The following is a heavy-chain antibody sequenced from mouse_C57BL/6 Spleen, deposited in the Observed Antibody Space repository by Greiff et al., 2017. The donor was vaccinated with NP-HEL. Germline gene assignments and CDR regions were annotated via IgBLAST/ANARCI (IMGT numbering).Heavy chain of an antibody. Sequence: DVQLQESGAELVRPGASVKLSCTASGFNIKDDYMHWVKQRPEQGLEWIGWIDPENGDTEYASKFQGKATITADTSSNTAYLQLSSLTSEDTAVYYCTTNYGSSSHWYFDVWGTGTTVTVSS. D-gene: IGHD1-1*01. CDR2: IDPENGDT. J-gene: IGHJ1*03. CDR1: GFNIKDDY. CDR3: TTNYGSSSHWYFDV. V-gene: IGHV14-4*01.